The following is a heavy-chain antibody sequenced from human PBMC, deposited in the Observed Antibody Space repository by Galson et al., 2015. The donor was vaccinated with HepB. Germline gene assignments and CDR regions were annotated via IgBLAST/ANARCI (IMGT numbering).Heavy chain of an antibody. CDR2: IIPIFGTA. CDR1: GGTFSSYA. V-gene: IGHV1-69*13. J-gene: IGHJ6*03. CDR3: ARVAEQQLAGYYYYYMDV. Sequence: SVKVSCKASGGTFSSYAISWVRQAPGQGLEWMGGIIPIFGTANYAQKFQGRVTITADESTSTAYMELSSLRSEDTAVYYCARVAEQQLAGYYYYYMDVWGKGTTVTVSS. D-gene: IGHD6-13*01.